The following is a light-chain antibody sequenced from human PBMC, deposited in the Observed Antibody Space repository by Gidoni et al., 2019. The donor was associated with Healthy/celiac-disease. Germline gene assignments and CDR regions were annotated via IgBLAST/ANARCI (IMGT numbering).Light chain of an antibody. Sequence: EIVLTKSPATLSVSPGERATLSCRASQSVSSNFAWYQQKPGQAPRLLIYGASTRATGIPARFSGSWSGIEFTLTISSLQSEDFAVYYCQQYNNWLLFGQGTKLEIK. CDR1: QSVSSN. CDR2: GAS. J-gene: IGKJ2*01. V-gene: IGKV3-15*01. CDR3: QQYNNWLL.